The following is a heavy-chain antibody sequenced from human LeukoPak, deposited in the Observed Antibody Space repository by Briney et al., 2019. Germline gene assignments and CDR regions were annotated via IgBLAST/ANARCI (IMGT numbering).Heavy chain of an antibody. CDR3: TRDFGDYDWYFDL. CDR1: GFIFSGSA. V-gene: IGHV3-73*01. J-gene: IGHJ2*01. Sequence: GGSLRLSCAASGFIFSGSAMHWVRQASGKGLEWVARIRTKANTYAAAYAASVKGRFTIFRDDSKNTAYLQMNSLKTEDTAVYYCTRDFGDYDWYFDLWGRGTLVTVSS. CDR2: IRTKANTYAA. D-gene: IGHD4-17*01.